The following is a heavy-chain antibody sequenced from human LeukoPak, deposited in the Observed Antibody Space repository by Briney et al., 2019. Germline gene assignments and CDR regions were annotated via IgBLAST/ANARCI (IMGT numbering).Heavy chain of an antibody. D-gene: IGHD2-8*02. V-gene: IGHV3-30*04. J-gene: IGHJ4*02. CDR3: AAQPCSGGVCYLDY. CDR2: ISYHARDQ. CDR1: GFTSSSYA. Sequence: PGGSLRLSCAASGFTSSSYAMHWVRQAPGKGLEWVTVISYHARDQFYADSVKGRFTVSRDNSKNTLYLQMNSLRAEDSAVYYCAAQPCSGGVCYLDYWGQGTLVTVSS.